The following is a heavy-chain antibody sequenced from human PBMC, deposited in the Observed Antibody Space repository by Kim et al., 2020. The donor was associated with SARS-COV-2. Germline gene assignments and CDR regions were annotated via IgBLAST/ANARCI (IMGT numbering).Heavy chain of an antibody. CDR1: GGSFSGYY. D-gene: IGHD3-3*01. CDR3: ARGTAYDFWSGYQYNYYYYYGMDV. J-gene: IGHJ6*02. Sequence: SETLSLTCAVYGGSFSGYYWSWIRQPPGKGLEWIGEINHSGGTNYNPSLKSRVTISVDTSKNQFSLKLSSVTAADTAVYYCARGTAYDFWSGYQYNYYYYYGMDVWGQGTTVTVSS. CDR2: INHSGGT. V-gene: IGHV4-34*01.